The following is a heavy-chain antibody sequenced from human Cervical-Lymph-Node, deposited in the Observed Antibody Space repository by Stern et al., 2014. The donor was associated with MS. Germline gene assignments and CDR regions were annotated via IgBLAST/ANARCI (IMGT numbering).Heavy chain of an antibody. CDR2: INPTSGGT. V-gene: IGHV1-2*06. CDR3: AREGSGSYSYYYYGMDV. D-gene: IGHD1-26*01. CDR1: GYTFTGYY. J-gene: IGHJ6*02. Sequence: HVQLVESGAEVKKPWASVKVSCKASGYTFTGYYMHWVRQAPGQGLEWMGRINPTSGGTNYAQKFQGRVTMTRDTSISTAYMELSRLRSDDTAVYYCAREGSGSYSYYYYGMDVWGQGTTVTVSS.